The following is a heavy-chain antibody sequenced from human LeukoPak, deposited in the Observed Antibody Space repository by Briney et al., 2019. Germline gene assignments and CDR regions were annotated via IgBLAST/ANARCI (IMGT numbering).Heavy chain of an antibody. D-gene: IGHD3-9*01. CDR3: ARGPFDWLWDY. Sequence: PGGSLRLSCAASGFTFSSYAMLWVRQAPGKGLEWVAVISYDGSNKYYADSVKGRFTISRDNSKNTLYLQMNSLRAEDTAVYYCARGPFDWLWDYWGQGTLVTVSS. V-gene: IGHV3-30*04. J-gene: IGHJ4*02. CDR1: GFTFSSYA. CDR2: ISYDGSNK.